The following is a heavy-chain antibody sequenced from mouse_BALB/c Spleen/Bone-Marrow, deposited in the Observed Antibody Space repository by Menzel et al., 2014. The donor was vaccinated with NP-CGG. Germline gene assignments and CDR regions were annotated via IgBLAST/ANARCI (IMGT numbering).Heavy chain of an antibody. V-gene: IGHV1-69*01. CDR1: GYTFTDNW. CDR3: ARGGHDFTLVY. Sequence: VQLQQSGAELGMPGASVKMSCKASGYTFTDNWIYWVKQRPGQGLEWIGAIDTSDSYTNYNQKFMGKASLTVDASSSTAYMQVSSLTSDDSAVYYCARGGHDFTLVYWGQGTSVTVSS. CDR2: IDTSDSYT. D-gene: IGHD2-4*01. J-gene: IGHJ4*01.